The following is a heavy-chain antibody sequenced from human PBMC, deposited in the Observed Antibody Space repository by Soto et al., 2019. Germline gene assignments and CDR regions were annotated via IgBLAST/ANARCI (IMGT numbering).Heavy chain of an antibody. CDR1: GFTFSSYA. D-gene: IGHD1-1*01. CDR2: SGSGGRA. J-gene: IGHJ4*02. CDR3: AKATGTTRY. V-gene: IGHV3-23*01. Sequence: EVQLLVSGGGLVQPGGSLRLSCAASGFTFSSYAMTWVRQAPGKGLEWVSASGSGGRAFYSDSVKGRFTISRDNSRNTLYLQLHSLRVDDTAVYFCAKATGTTRYWGQGTLVTVSS.